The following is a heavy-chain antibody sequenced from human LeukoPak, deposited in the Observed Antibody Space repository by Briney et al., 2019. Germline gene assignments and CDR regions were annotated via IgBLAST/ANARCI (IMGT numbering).Heavy chain of an antibody. CDR2: IAYDGSRA. V-gene: IGHV3-33*01. CDR3: TRYNNDHFDY. CDR1: GFTFGGYG. D-gene: IGHD1-14*01. Sequence: GGSLRPSCAGSGFTFGGYGMHWFRQTPGKGLEWAAVIAYDGSRAFYADSVKGRFTISRDNSKNTMSVQMDDLRAEDTAVYYCTRYNNDHFDYWGQGTLVTVSS. J-gene: IGHJ4*02.